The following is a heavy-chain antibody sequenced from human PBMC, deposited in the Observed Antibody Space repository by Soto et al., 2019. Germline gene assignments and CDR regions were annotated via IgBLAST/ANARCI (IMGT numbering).Heavy chain of an antibody. J-gene: IGHJ5*02. V-gene: IGHV3-23*01. CDR1: GFTFSSYA. Sequence: GGSLRLSCAASGFTFSSYAMSWVRQAPGKGLEWVSAISGSGGSTYYADSVKGRFTISRDNSKNTLYLQMNSLRAEDTAVYYCAKDSGFLEWFPGGVSNWFDPWGQGTLVTVSS. D-gene: IGHD3-3*01. CDR2: ISGSGGST. CDR3: AKDSGFLEWFPGGVSNWFDP.